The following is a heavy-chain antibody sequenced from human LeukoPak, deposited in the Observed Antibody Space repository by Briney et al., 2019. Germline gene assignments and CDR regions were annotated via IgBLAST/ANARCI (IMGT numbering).Heavy chain of an antibody. V-gene: IGHV3-30*18. D-gene: IGHD6-19*01. CDR1: GFTFSTYG. CDR3: AKDRSQWLVWDKYYFDY. CDR2: ISYDESNK. Sequence: SGGSLRLSCAASGFTFSTYGMHWVRQAPGKGLEWVAVISYDESNKYYADSVKGRFTTSRDNSKNALYLQMNSLRAEDTAVYYCAKDRSQWLVWDKYYFDYWGQGTLVTVSS. J-gene: IGHJ4*02.